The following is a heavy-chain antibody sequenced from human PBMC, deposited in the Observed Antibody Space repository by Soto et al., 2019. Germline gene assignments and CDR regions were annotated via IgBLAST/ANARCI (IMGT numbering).Heavy chain of an antibody. CDR2: INHSGST. CDR1: GGSFSGYY. Sequence: QVQLQQWGAGLLKPSETLSLTCAVYGGSFSGYYWSWIRQPPGKGLEWIGEINHSGSTNYHPSLKSRVTISVDTSKNQFSLKLSSVTAADTAVYYCAYGSGSYYNRRPFDYWGQGTLVTVSS. J-gene: IGHJ4*02. D-gene: IGHD3-10*01. CDR3: AYGSGSYYNRRPFDY. V-gene: IGHV4-34*01.